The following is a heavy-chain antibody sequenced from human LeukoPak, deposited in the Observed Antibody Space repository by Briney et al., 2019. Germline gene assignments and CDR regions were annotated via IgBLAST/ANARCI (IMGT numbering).Heavy chain of an antibody. CDR3: VRGGEIGLDY. Sequence: GGSLRLSCAASGYTFSTLDMHWVRHASGRGLEWVSSIASTGATFYAVSVKGRFAISRENAKNSLYLQMNRLSAGDTAVYYCVRGGEIGLDYWGQGTLVTVSP. CDR2: IASTGAT. CDR1: GYTFSTLD. V-gene: IGHV3-13*01. D-gene: IGHD3-16*01. J-gene: IGHJ4*02.